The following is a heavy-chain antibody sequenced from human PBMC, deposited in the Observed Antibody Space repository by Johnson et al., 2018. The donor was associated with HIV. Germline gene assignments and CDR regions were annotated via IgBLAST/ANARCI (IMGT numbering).Heavy chain of an antibody. V-gene: IGHV3-30*02. Sequence: VQLVESGGGLVQPGGSLRVSCAASGFTFSSYGMHWVRQAPGKGLEWVAFIRYDGSNKYYADSVKGRFTISRDNSKNTLYLQMNSLRAEDTAVYYCAKDTIAGVKGDSLIWGQGTMVTVSS. CDR3: AKDTIAGVKGDSLI. D-gene: IGHD3-9*01. CDR2: IRYDGSNK. CDR1: GFTFSSYG. J-gene: IGHJ3*02.